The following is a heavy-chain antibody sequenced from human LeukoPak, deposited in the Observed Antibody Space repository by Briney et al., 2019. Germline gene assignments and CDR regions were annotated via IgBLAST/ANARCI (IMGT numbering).Heavy chain of an antibody. Sequence: GGSLRLSCAASGFVFSSHWMSWVRQAPGKGLEWVANIKHDGTEQYFVDSVKGRFTISRDNAKNSLFLQMNSLRAEDTAVYYCARSYSRVGFDFWGQGTLVTVSS. J-gene: IGHJ4*02. D-gene: IGHD6-13*01. CDR1: GFVFSSHW. CDR3: ARSYSRVGFDF. CDR2: IKHDGTEQ. V-gene: IGHV3-7*04.